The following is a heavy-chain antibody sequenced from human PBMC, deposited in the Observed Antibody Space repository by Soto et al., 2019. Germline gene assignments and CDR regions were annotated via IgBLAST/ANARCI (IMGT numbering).Heavy chain of an antibody. CDR2: INHSGST. Sequence: QVQLQQWGAGLLKPSETLSLTCAVYGGSFSGYYWSWIRQPPGKGLEWIGEINHSGSTNYNPSLQRRVTISVDTSKNQFSLKLSSVTAADTAVYYCARVAGNYYYGMDVWGQGTTVTVSS. D-gene: IGHD3-10*01. CDR1: GGSFSGYY. CDR3: ARVAGNYYYGMDV. V-gene: IGHV4-34*01. J-gene: IGHJ6*02.